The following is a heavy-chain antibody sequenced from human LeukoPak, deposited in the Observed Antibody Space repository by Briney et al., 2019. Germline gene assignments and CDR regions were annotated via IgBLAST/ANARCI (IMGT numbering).Heavy chain of an antibody. Sequence: PSETLSLTCTVSGDSISTYYWRWIRQSPGKELEWIGYMYNRGSTIYNPSLKSRVTISTDTSKNQLSLRLTSVTAADTAIYYCARTEKAVTGTLDYWGQGTLITVSS. CDR1: GDSISTYY. J-gene: IGHJ4*02. CDR3: ARTEKAVTGTLDY. V-gene: IGHV4-59*01. D-gene: IGHD6-19*01. CDR2: MYNRGST.